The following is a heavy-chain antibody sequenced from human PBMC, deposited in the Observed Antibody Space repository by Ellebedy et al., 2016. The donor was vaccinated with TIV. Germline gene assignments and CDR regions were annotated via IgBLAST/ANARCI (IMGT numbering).Heavy chain of an antibody. CDR2: IKPDGSEK. V-gene: IGHV3-7*01. D-gene: IGHD3-3*01. Sequence: GGSLRLXXAASGFTFSSYWMHWVRQAPGKGLEWVASIKPDGSEKYYVDSVKGRFTISRDNAKNSLYLQMNSLRAEDTAVYYCARAVGGSGAYWGQGTLVTVSS. J-gene: IGHJ4*02. CDR1: GFTFSSYW. CDR3: ARAVGGSGAY.